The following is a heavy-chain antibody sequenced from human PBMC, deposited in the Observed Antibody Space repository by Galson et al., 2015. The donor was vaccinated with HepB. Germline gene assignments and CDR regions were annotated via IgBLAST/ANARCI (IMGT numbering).Heavy chain of an antibody. Sequence: ETLSLTCTVSGGSISSSSYYWGWIRQPPGKGLEWIGSIYYSGSTYYNPSLKSRVTISVDTSKNQFSLKLSSVTAADTAVYYCASELPPLGFDPWGQGTLVTVSS. CDR3: ASELPPLGFDP. CDR2: IYYSGST. J-gene: IGHJ5*02. CDR1: GGSISSSSYY. D-gene: IGHD1-7*01. V-gene: IGHV4-39*01.